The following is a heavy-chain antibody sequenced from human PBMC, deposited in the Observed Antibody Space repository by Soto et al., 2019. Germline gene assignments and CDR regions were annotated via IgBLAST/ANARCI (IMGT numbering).Heavy chain of an antibody. J-gene: IGHJ6*02. CDR3: ARHQDCSGGSYYSNYYYGMDV. V-gene: IGHV5-51*01. CDR1: GYSFTSYW. D-gene: IGHD2-15*01. CDR2: IYPGDSDT. Sequence: GESLKISCKGSGYSFTSYWIGWVRQMPGKGLEWMGIIYPGDSDTRYSPSFQGQVTISAGKSISTAYLQWSSLKATDTAMYYCARHQDCSGGSYYSNYYYGMDVWGQGTTVTVSS.